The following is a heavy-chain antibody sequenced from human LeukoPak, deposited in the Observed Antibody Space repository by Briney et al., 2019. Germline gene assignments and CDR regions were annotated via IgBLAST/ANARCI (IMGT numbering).Heavy chain of an antibody. J-gene: IGHJ6*02. V-gene: IGHV3-23*01. CDR3: ASCRREYYYYGMDV. CDR2: IGGSGDST. CDR1: GFSFNSYV. Sequence: PGGSLRPSCAASGFSFNSYVMTWVRQAPGKGLEWVSAIGGSGDSTYYADSVKGRFTISRDNSKNTLFLQMNSLRGEDTAVYYCASCRREYYYYGMDVWGQGTTVTVSS.